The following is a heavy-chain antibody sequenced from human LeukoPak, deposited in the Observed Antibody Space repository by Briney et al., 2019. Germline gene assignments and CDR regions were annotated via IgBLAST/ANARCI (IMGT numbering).Heavy chain of an antibody. J-gene: IGHJ4*02. CDR2: ISAYNGNT. V-gene: IGHV1-18*01. CDR3: ARGVQGRYCSGGSCYLALDY. D-gene: IGHD2-15*01. Sequence: GASVKVSCKASGYTFTSYGISWVRQAPGQGLEWMGWISAYNGNTNYAQKLQGRVTMTTDTSTSTAYMELSSLRSEDTAVYYCARGVQGRYCSGGSCYLALDYWGQGTLVTVSS. CDR1: GYTFTSYG.